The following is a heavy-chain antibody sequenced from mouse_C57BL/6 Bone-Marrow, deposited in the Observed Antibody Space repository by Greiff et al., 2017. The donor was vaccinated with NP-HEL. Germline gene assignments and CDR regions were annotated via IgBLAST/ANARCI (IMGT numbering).Heavy chain of an antibody. J-gene: IGHJ4*01. CDR2: IDPSDSYT. D-gene: IGHD2-4*01. V-gene: IGHV1-59*01. Sequence: QVQLQQPGAELVRPGTSVKLSCKASGYTFTSYWMHWVKQRPGQGLEWIGVIDPSDSYTNYNQKFKGKATLTVDTSSSTAYMQLSSLTSEDSAVYYCARPTYDFYYAMDYWGQGTSVTVSS. CDR1: GYTFTSYW. CDR3: ARPTYDFYYAMDY.